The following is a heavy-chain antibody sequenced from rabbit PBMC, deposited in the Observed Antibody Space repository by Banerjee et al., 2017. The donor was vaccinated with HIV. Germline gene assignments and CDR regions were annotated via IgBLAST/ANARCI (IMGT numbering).Heavy chain of an antibody. D-gene: IGHD6-1*01. V-gene: IGHV1S45*01. Sequence: EESGGGLVKPEGSLTLTCTASGFSLSSSYWICWVRQAPGKGLEWIACIYAGSSGSTYYASWAKGRFTISKTSSTTVTLQLTSLTAADTATYFCARGVDSVGYTDYTYANYFNLWGPGTLVTVS. CDR3: ARGVDSVGYTDYTYANYFNL. CDR1: GFSLSSSYW. CDR2: IYAGSSGST. J-gene: IGHJ4*01.